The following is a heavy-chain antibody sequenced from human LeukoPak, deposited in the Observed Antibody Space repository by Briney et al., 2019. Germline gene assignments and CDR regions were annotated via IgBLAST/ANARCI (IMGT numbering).Heavy chain of an antibody. CDR1: GFTFSSYG. J-gene: IGHJ4*02. D-gene: IGHD3-22*01. CDR3: AKDSSGYRNYFDY. Sequence: HPGGSLRLSCAASGFTFSSYGMHWVRQAPGKGLEWVAVISYDGSNKYYADSVKGRFTISRDNSKNTLYLQMNSLRAEDTAVYYCAKDSSGYRNYFDYWGQGTLVTVSP. V-gene: IGHV3-30*18. CDR2: ISYDGSNK.